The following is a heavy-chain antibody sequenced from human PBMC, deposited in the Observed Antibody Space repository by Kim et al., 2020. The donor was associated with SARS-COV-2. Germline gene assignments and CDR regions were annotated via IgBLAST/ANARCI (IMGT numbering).Heavy chain of an antibody. CDR2: ST. Sequence: STSYADSVQGRFTVSRGSSRNTLYLQMNRLRVDDTAVYYCVTGAWFDYWGQGTLVTVSS. V-gene: IGHV3-23*05. CDR3: VTGAWFDY. J-gene: IGHJ4*02.